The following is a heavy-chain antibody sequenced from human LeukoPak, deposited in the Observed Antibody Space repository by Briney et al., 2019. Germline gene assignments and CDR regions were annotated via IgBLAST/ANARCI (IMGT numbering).Heavy chain of an antibody. CDR3: ARTFNSGYPDYYFDY. D-gene: IGHD3-22*01. J-gene: IGHJ4*02. CDR2: IYYSGST. Sequence: SETLSLTCTVSGGSISSGGYYWSWVRQHPGKGLEWIGYIYYSGSTYYNPSLKSRLTISVDTSENQFSLRLTSVTAADTAVYYCARTFNSGYPDYYFDYWGQGTLVTVSS. CDR1: GGSISSGGYY. V-gene: IGHV4-31*03.